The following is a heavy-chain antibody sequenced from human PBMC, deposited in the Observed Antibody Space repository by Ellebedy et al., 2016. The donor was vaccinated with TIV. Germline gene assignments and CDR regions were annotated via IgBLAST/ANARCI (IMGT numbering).Heavy chain of an antibody. CDR2: INPNSGGT. D-gene: IGHD2-2*01. CDR3: ARSSSTSAARSLARGAFDI. V-gene: IGHV1-2*02. J-gene: IGHJ3*02. CDR1: GYTFTGYY. Sequence: ASVKVSXKASGYTFTGYYMHWVRQAPGQGLEWMGWINPNSGGTNYAQKFQGRVTMTRDTSISTAYMELSRLRSDDTAVYYCARSSSTSAARSLARGAFDIWGQGTMVTVSS.